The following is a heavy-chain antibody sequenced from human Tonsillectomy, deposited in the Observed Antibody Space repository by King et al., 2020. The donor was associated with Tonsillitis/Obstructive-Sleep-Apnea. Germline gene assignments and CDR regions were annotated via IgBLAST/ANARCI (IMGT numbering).Heavy chain of an antibody. CDR2: IYSGGST. Sequence: VQLVESGGGLVQPGGSLRLSCAASGFTVSSNYMSWVRPAPGTGLEWVSLIYSGGSTYYADSVKGGFTLSRDNSKNTLYLQMNSLRAEDTAVYYCARAPSGGGWDYWGQGTLVTVSS. CDR3: ARAPSGGGWDY. D-gene: IGHD1-26*01. V-gene: IGHV3-66*01. CDR1: GFTVSSNY. J-gene: IGHJ4*02.